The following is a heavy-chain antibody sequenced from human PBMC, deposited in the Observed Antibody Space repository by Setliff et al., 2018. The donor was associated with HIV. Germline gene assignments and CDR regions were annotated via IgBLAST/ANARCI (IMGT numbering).Heavy chain of an antibody. Sequence: ASVKVSCKASGYTFTSYYIHWVRQAPGQGLEWMGVIHPSGGSTSYAQKFQGWVTMTRDTSINTVFMELSRLRSDDTAMYYCARDDWNDNAFDIWGQGTLVTVSS. J-gene: IGHJ3*02. CDR3: ARDDWNDNAFDI. CDR1: GYTFTSYY. D-gene: IGHD1-1*01. V-gene: IGHV1-46*01. CDR2: IHPSGGST.